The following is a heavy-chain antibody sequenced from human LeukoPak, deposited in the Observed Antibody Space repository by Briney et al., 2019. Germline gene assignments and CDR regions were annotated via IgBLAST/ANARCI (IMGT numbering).Heavy chain of an antibody. D-gene: IGHD3-10*01. V-gene: IGHV4-61*02. CDR1: GGSISSSSYY. Sequence: SETLALTCTVSGGSISSSSYYWRWIRQPAGKGLEWIGRIYTSGSTNYNPSLKSRVTISVDTSKNQFSLKLSSVTAADTAVYYCAYLDGSGSYYPDWGQGTLVTVSS. CDR3: AYLDGSGSYYPD. CDR2: IYTSGST. J-gene: IGHJ4*02.